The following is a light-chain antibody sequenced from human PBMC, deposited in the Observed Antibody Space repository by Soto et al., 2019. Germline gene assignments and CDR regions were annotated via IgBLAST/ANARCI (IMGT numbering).Light chain of an antibody. CDR3: GSYAGSLYV. J-gene: IGLJ1*01. CDR1: SSDVDRYNY. CDR2: DVS. V-gene: IGLV2-11*01. Sequence: QSVLTQPRSVSGSPGQSVTISCTGTSSDVDRYNYVSWYQHHPGKAPKLMIYDVSTRPSGVPDRFSGSKSGTTASLTISGLRAEDEADYSCGSYAGSLYVFETGTKVTV.